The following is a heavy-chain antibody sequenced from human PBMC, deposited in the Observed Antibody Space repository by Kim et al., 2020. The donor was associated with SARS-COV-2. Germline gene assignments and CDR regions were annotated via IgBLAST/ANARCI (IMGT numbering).Heavy chain of an antibody. V-gene: IGHV3-72*01. CDR3: ARDAVGATTNAFDI. D-gene: IGHD1-26*01. J-gene: IGHJ3*02. Sequence: AASEKGRFTISRDDSTNSLYLQMNSLKTEDTAVYYCARDAVGATTNAFDIWGQGTMVTVSS.